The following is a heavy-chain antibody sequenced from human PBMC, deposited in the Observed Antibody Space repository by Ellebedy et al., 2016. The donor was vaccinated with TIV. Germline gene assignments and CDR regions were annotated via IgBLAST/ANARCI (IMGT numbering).Heavy chain of an antibody. Sequence: GESLKISCAASGFIFNRYGIQRVRQAPGKGLEWIGVIASDGGATVYADFVRGRFTLSRDNSRNTVYLQMNSLSPDDTAVYYCTREARWGNWYFDLWGRGTLVAVST. J-gene: IGHJ2*01. CDR1: GFIFNRYG. CDR3: TREARWGNWYFDL. D-gene: IGHD4-23*01. CDR2: IASDGGAT. V-gene: IGHV3-30*03.